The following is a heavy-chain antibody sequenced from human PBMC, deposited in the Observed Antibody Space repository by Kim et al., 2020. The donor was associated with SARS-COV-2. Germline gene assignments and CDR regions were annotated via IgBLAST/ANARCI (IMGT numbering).Heavy chain of an antibody. J-gene: IGHJ3*02. D-gene: IGHD2-2*01. CDR1: GGSISSSNW. CDR2: IYHSGST. V-gene: IGHV4-4*02. Sequence: SETLSLTCAVSGGSISSSNWWSWVRQPPGKGLEWIGEIYHSGSTNYNPSLKSRVTISVDKSKNQFSLKLSSVTAADTAVYYCARIAYCSSTSCYAFDIWGQGTMVTVSS. CDR3: ARIAYCSSTSCYAFDI.